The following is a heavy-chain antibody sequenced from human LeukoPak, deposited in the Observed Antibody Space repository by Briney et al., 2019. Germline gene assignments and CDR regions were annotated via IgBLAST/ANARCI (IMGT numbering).Heavy chain of an antibody. Sequence: ASVKVSCKASGYTFTGYYMHWVRQAPGQGLEWMGWINPNSGGTNYAQKFQGWVTMTRDTSISTAYMELSRLRSDDTTVYYCARESSSSVFRPRAFDIWGQGTMVTVSS. J-gene: IGHJ3*02. V-gene: IGHV1-2*04. CDR1: GYTFTGYY. D-gene: IGHD6-13*01. CDR2: INPNSGGT. CDR3: ARESSSSVFRPRAFDI.